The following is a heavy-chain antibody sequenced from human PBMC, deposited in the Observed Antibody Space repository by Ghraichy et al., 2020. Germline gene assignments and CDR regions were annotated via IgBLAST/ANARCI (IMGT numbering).Heavy chain of an antibody. CDR1: GGSFSGYY. CDR3: ARDNYYGSGSYYSFDY. Sequence: SETLSLTCAVYGGSFSGYYWNWIRQPPGKGLEWIGEINHSGSTNYNPSLKSRVTISVDTSKNQFSLKLSSVTAADTAVYYCARDNYYGSGSYYSFDYWGQGTLVTVSS. D-gene: IGHD3-10*01. J-gene: IGHJ4*02. V-gene: IGHV4-34*01. CDR2: INHSGST.